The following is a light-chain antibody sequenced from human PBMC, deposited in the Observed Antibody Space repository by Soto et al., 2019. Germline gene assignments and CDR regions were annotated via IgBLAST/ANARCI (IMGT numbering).Light chain of an antibody. V-gene: IGKV1-9*01. J-gene: IGKJ4*01. CDR3: QQLNGYLELT. CDR2: DAS. CDR1: QGISTY. Sequence: DIQLTQSPPFLSASVGDRVTITCRASQGISTYLAWYQQKLGKAPKLLSYDASTLQSGVPSRFSGSRSGTEFTLTISSLQPEDFATYYCQQLNGYLELTFGGGTKVDIK.